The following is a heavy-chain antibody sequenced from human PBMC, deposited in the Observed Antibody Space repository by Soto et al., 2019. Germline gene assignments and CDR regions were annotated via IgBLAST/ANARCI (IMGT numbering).Heavy chain of an antibody. CDR2: IIPIFGTA. D-gene: IGHD3-22*01. J-gene: IGHJ6*02. Sequence: QVQLVQSGAEVKKPGSSVKVSCKASGGTFSSYAISWVRQAPGQGLEWMGGIIPIFGTANYAQKFQGRVTITADESTSTDYMELSSLRSEDTAVYYCARLQGGDSSGYHPYYYYYYGMDVWGQGTTVTVSS. V-gene: IGHV1-69*12. CDR3: ARLQGGDSSGYHPYYYYYYGMDV. CDR1: GGTFSSYA.